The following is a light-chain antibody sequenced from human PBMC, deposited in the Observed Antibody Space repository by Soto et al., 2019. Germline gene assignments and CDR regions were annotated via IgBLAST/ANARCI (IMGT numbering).Light chain of an antibody. V-gene: IGLV2-14*01. CDR1: SSDVGGYNF. J-gene: IGLJ1*01. Sequence: QSALTQPASVSGSPGQSITISCTGTSSDVGGYNFVSWYQQHPGKAPKLMIYEVSNRPSGVSNRFSGSKSGNTASLTISGLQAEDEADYYCAAWDDILNGYVFGGGTKVTVL. CDR3: AAWDDILNGYV. CDR2: EVS.